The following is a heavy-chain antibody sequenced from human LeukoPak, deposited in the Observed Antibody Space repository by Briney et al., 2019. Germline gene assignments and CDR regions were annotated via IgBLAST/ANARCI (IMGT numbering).Heavy chain of an antibody. CDR2: IWYDGSNK. D-gene: IGHD6-19*01. J-gene: IGHJ4*02. V-gene: IGHV3-33*08. Sequence: GGSLRLSCAASGFTFSSYGMHWVRQAPGKGLEWVAVIWYDGSNKYYADSVKGRFTISRDNSKNTLYLQMNSLRAEDTAVYYCARERSSGWASFDYWGQGTLVTVSS. CDR3: ARERSSGWASFDY. CDR1: GFTFSSYG.